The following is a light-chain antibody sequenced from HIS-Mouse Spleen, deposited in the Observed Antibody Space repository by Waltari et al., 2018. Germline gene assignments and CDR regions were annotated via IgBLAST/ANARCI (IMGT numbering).Light chain of an antibody. V-gene: IGLV2-11*01. J-gene: IGLJ3*02. CDR2: DVS. CDR1: SRDVGGYNY. CDR3: CSYAGSYTFWV. Sequence: QSALTQPRSVSGSPGQSVTISCTGPSRDVGGYNYVSWYHQHPGKAPKLMIYDVSKRPSGVPDRFSGSKSGNTASLTISGLQAEDEADYYCCSYAGSYTFWVFGGGTKLTVL.